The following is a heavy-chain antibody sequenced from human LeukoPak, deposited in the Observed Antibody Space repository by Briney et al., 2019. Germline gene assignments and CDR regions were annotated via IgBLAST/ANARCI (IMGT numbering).Heavy chain of an antibody. V-gene: IGHV1-24*01. Sequence: GASVKVSCKVSGYTLSDLAMHWVRHAPGKGLEWMGGLDPEDGEAIYAQPLQGRVTMTEDTSSDTAYMVLSSLRSEDTAVYYCATRNFGDYGAFDIWGQGTMVTVSS. J-gene: IGHJ3*02. CDR3: ATRNFGDYGAFDI. CDR2: LDPEDGEA. CDR1: GYTLSDLA. D-gene: IGHD4-17*01.